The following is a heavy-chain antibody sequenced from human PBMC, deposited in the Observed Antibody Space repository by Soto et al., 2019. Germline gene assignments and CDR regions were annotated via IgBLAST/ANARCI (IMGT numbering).Heavy chain of an antibody. CDR3: VRGQQPMGLDK. CDR1: GDSVTNSY. D-gene: IGHD1-26*01. CDR2: IYPSGEI. J-gene: IGHJ4*02. Sequence: SETLSLTCTVSGDSVTNSYWSWVRQPAGQGLQWLGRIYPSGEINSNTSLRSRLAISTDTSQNQFSLRLTSVTAADTATYYCVRGQQPMGLDKWGRGTLVTVSS. V-gene: IGHV4-4*07.